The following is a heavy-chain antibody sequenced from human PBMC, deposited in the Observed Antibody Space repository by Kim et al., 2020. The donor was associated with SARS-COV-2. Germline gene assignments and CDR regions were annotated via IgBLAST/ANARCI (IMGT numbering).Heavy chain of an antibody. V-gene: IGHV3-13*01. Sequence: GGSLRLSCAASGFTFSSYDMHWVRQATGKGLEWVSAIGTAGDTYYPGSVKGRFTISRENAKNSLYLQMNSLRAGDTAVYYCARGNTISYYYYMDVWGKGTTDRVSS. CDR3: ARGNTISYYYYMDV. CDR1: GFTFSSYD. CDR2: IGTAGDT. J-gene: IGHJ6*03. D-gene: IGHD3-3*01.